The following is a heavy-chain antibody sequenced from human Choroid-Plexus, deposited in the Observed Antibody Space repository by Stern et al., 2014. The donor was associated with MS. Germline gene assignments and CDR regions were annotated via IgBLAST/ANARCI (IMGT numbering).Heavy chain of an antibody. CDR1: GGSVSSGSHY. J-gene: IGHJ4*02. Sequence: QVQLQESGPGLEKPSETLSLTCTVSGGSVSSGSHYWTWIQQPPGKGLEWIGYVYYNGNTKYTPSLKSRVTMSIDASKNQFSLKLSSVTVADTAVYYCARGRIAAAGAPGRFEYWGQGTLVTVSS. V-gene: IGHV4-61*01. CDR3: ARGRIAAAGAPGRFEY. CDR2: VYYNGNT. D-gene: IGHD6-13*01.